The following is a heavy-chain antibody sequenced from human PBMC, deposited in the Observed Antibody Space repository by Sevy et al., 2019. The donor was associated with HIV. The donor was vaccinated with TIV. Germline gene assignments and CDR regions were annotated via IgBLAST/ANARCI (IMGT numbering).Heavy chain of an antibody. CDR3: ARRDSGYDQFVIDY. J-gene: IGHJ4*02. D-gene: IGHD5-12*01. CDR1: DYSISSGYY. CDR2: IYHSGST. V-gene: IGHV4-38-2*01. Sequence: SETLSLTCAVSDYSISSGYYWGWIRQPPGKGLEWIGSIYHSGSTYYNPSLKSRVTISVDTSKNQFSLKLSSVTAADTAVYYCARRDSGYDQFVIDYWGQGTLVTVSS.